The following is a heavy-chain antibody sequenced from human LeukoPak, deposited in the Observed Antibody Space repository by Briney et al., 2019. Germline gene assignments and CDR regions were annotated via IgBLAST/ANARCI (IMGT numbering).Heavy chain of an antibody. Sequence: GGSLRLSFAASGFTFSSYAMSWVRQAPGKGLEWVSAISGSGGSTYYADSVKGRFTISRDNSKNTLYLQMNSLRAEDTAVYYCAKLGFPYSSSWYFDYWGQGTLVTVSS. CDR1: GFTFSSYA. D-gene: IGHD6-13*01. CDR3: AKLGFPYSSSWYFDY. CDR2: ISGSGGST. J-gene: IGHJ4*02. V-gene: IGHV3-23*01.